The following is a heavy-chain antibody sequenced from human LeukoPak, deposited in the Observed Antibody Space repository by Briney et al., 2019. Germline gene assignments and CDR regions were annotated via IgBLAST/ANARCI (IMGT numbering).Heavy chain of an antibody. CDR1: GVSISSYY. V-gene: IGHV4-59*01. CDR2: IDYSGSA. Sequence: SETLSLTCTVSGVSISSYYWNWLRQPPGQGLEWIGYIDYSGSANINPSLKSRGTLSIYTSRNQFSLKLTSVTAADTAVYYCARAGGSYSLDYWGQGTRVTVSS. D-gene: IGHD1-26*01. CDR3: ARAGGSYSLDY. J-gene: IGHJ4*02.